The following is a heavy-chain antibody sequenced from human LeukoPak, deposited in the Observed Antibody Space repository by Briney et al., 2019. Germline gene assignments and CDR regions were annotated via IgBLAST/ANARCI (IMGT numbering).Heavy chain of an antibody. J-gene: IGHJ4*02. CDR3: ARDPLTLYYYDSSGYCYFDY. D-gene: IGHD3-22*01. V-gene: IGHV4-39*07. CDR2: IYYSGST. Sequence: SETLSLTCTVSGGSISSSSYYWGWIRQPPGKGLEWIGSIYYSGSTYYNPSLKSRVTISVDTSKNQFSLKLSSVTAADTAVYYCARDPLTLYYYDSSGYCYFDYWGQGTLVTVSS. CDR1: GGSISSSSYY.